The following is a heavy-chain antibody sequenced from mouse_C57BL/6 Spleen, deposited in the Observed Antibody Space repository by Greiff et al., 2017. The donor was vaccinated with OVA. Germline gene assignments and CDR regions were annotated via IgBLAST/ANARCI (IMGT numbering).Heavy chain of an antibody. V-gene: IGHV1-15*01. D-gene: IGHD2-3*01. CDR1: GYTFTSYW. J-gene: IGHJ3*01. CDR3: TNDGYYGFAY. Sequence: VQLQQPGAELVRPGSSVKLSCKASGYTFTSYWMDWVKQTPVHGLEWIGAIDPETGGTAYNQKFKGKAILTADKSSSTAYMELRSLTSEDSAVYYCTNDGYYGFAYWGQGTLVTVSA. CDR2: IDPETGGT.